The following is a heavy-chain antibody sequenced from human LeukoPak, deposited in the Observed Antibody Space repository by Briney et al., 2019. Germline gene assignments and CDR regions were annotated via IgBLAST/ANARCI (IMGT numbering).Heavy chain of an antibody. CDR3: AKDGSHDYGDYEVVYYFDY. D-gene: IGHD4-17*01. CDR2: ISYDGSNK. CDR1: GFTFSGYG. Sequence: GGSLRLSCAASGFTFSGYGMHWVRQAPGKGLEWVAVISYDGSNKYYADSVKGRFTISRDNSKNTLYLQMNSLRAEDTAVYYCAKDGSHDYGDYEVVYYFDYWGQGTLVTVSS. V-gene: IGHV3-30*18. J-gene: IGHJ4*02.